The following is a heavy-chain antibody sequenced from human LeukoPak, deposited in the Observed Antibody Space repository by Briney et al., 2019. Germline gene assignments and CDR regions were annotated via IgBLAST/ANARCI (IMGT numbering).Heavy chain of an antibody. V-gene: IGHV5-51*01. CDR2: IYPGDSNT. J-gene: IGHJ4*02. CDR1: GYSFTSYW. Sequence: GESLKISCESSGYSFTSYWIGWVRQMPGKGLEWMGIIYPGDSNTRYSPSFQGQVTISADKSISTAYPQWSSLKASDSAMYYCVQCGGDCYTSSHWGQGTLVTVSS. D-gene: IGHD2-21*02. CDR3: VQCGGDCYTSSH.